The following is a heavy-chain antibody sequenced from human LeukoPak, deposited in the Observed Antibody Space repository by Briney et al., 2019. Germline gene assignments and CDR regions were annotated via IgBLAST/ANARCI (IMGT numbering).Heavy chain of an antibody. CDR2: IVGSVGST. V-gene: IGHV3-23*01. D-gene: IGHD4-23*01. Sequence: GGSLRLSCAASGFTFSSYAISWARQAPGKGLEWVSSIVGSVGSTYYADSVKGRFTISRDNSKNTLYLQMNSLRAEDTAVYYCATGNLRRSFDYWGQGTLVTVSS. J-gene: IGHJ4*02. CDR3: ATGNLRRSFDY. CDR1: GFTFSSYA.